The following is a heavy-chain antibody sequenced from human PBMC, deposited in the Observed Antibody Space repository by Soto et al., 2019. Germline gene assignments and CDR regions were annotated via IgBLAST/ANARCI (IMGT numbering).Heavy chain of an antibody. Sequence: GGSLRLSCAASGFTFSSYAMGWVRQAPGKGLEWVSAISGSGGSTYYADSVKGRFTISRDNSKNTLYLQMNSLRAEDTAVYYCAKVGTRSHYYGMDVWGQGTTVTVSS. J-gene: IGHJ6*02. D-gene: IGHD7-27*01. CDR3: AKVGTRSHYYGMDV. CDR1: GFTFSSYA. V-gene: IGHV3-23*01. CDR2: ISGSGGST.